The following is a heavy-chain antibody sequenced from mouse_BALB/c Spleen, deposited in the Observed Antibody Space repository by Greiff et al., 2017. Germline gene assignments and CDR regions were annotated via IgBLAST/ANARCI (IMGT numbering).Heavy chain of an antibody. CDR2: ISYSGST. Sequence: ESGPGLVKPSQSLSLTCTVTGYSITSDYAWNWIRQFPGNKLEWMGYISYSGSTSYNPSLKSRISITRDTSKNQFFLQLNSVTTEDTATYYCAREVWSYAMDYWGQGTSVTVSS. D-gene: IGHD2-10*02. CDR3: AREVWSYAMDY. V-gene: IGHV3-2*02. J-gene: IGHJ4*01. CDR1: GYSITSDYA.